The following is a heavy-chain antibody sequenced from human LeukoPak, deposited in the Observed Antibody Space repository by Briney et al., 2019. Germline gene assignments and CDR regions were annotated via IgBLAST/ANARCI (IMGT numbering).Heavy chain of an antibody. J-gene: IGHJ6*02. CDR1: GFTFSSYA. V-gene: IGHV3-23*01. D-gene: IGHD6-19*01. CDR3: AKEYGSGWKLIGV. Sequence: PGGSLGLSCAASGFTFSSYAMSWVRQAPGKGLEWVSVIGERGDITYYADSVKGRFTLSRDNSKNTLYLQMNSLRAEDTAVYYCAKEYGSGWKLIGVWGQGTTVTVSS. CDR2: IGERGDIT.